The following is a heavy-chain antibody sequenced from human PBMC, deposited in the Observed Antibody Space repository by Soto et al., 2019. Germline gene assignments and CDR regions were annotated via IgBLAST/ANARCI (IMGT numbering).Heavy chain of an antibody. J-gene: IGHJ1*01. CDR2: IIPILGTT. CDR1: GGTFSSYA. Sequence: QVQLVQSGAEVRKPGSSVKVSCKASGGTFSSYAFSWVRQAPGQGLEWMGDIIPILGTTNNAQKFRGRVTXAADESTSTAYMELSSLTSEDTAVYYCARDNAAAGTLEYFQQWGQGTLVTVPS. D-gene: IGHD6-13*01. V-gene: IGHV1-69*12. CDR3: ARDNAAAGTLEYFQQ.